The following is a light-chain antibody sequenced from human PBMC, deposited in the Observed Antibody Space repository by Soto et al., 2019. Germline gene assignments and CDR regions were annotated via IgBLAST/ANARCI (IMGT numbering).Light chain of an antibody. CDR2: GAS. CDR3: QQYGSSPWT. CDR1: QSVSSSY. J-gene: IGKJ1*01. Sequence: EIVLTQSPGTLSLSPGEIATLSCRASQSVSSSYLAWYQQKPGQAPRLLIYGASSRATGIPDRFSGSGSGTDFTLTISRLEPEDLAVYYCQQYGSSPWTFGQGTKVEIK. V-gene: IGKV3-20*01.